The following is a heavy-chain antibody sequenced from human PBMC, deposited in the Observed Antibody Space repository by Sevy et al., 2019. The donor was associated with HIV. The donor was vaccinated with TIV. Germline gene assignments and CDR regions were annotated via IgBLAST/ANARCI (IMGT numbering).Heavy chain of an antibody. D-gene: IGHD3-10*01. Sequence: GGSLRLSCAASGFTFSNYWMSWVRQAPGKGPEWVAHINQDGSEKYYVDPVKGRFTVSRDNAKNSLYLQMNSLGDEDTAVYYCAGAPYGSGSSYYFDYWGQGARVTVSS. CDR2: INQDGSEK. CDR3: AGAPYGSGSSYYFDY. CDR1: GFTFSNYW. V-gene: IGHV3-7*01. J-gene: IGHJ4*02.